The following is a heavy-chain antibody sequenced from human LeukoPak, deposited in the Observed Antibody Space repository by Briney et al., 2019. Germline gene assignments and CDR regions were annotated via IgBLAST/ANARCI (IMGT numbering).Heavy chain of an antibody. D-gene: IGHD5-18*01. CDR3: AKDPRYSYGSKGAVAGMDV. CDR1: GFTFSSYA. CDR2: ISGSSGST. Sequence: PGGSLRLSFAASGFTFSSYARTWFRQAPGKGLGWVSPISGSSGSTYYADSVKGRFTISRDNSKNTLYLQMNSLRAEDTAVYYCAKDPRYSYGSKGAVAGMDVWGQGTTVTVSS. V-gene: IGHV3-23*01. J-gene: IGHJ6*02.